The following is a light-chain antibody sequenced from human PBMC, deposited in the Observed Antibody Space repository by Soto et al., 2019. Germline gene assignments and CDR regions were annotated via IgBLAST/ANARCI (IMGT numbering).Light chain of an antibody. V-gene: IGKV3-11*01. CDR2: DAS. J-gene: IGKJ1*01. CDR1: QSVSSY. Sequence: LKQALAAVAVTEVEIPTLCCRASQSVSSYLAWYQQKPGQAPRLLIYDASNRATGIPARFSGSVSGTDFAHTISILSPEDFAVYFSQRWSNWPSAFGQGTKVDI. CDR3: QRWSNWPSA.